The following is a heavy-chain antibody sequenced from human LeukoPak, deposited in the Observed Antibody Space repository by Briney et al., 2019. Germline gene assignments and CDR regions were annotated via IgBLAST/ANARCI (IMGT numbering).Heavy chain of an antibody. J-gene: IGHJ4*02. D-gene: IGHD3-3*01. V-gene: IGHV1-69*05. CDR2: IIPIFGTA. CDR1: GGTFSSYA. CDR3: ARSRYDFWSGSIPYFDY. Sequence: ASVKVSCKASGGTFSSYAISWVRQAPGQGLEWMGGIIPIFGTANYAQKLQGRVTMTTDTSTSTAYMELRSLRSDDTAVYYCARSRYDFWSGSIPYFDYWGQGTLVTVSS.